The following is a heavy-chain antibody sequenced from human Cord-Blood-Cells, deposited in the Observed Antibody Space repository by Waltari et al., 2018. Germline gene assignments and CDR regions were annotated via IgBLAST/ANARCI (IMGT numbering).Heavy chain of an antibody. J-gene: IGHJ4*02. CDR3: ARPYSSSWYYFDY. V-gene: IGHV4-39*01. Sequence: QLQLQESGPGLVKPSETLSLTCTVSGSSISSSSYYWGWIRQPPGKGLEWIGSIYYSGSTYYNPSLKSRVTISVDTSKNQFSLKLSSVTAADTAVYYCARPYSSSWYYFDYWGQGTLVTVSS. CDR2: IYYSGST. D-gene: IGHD6-13*01. CDR1: GSSISSSSYY.